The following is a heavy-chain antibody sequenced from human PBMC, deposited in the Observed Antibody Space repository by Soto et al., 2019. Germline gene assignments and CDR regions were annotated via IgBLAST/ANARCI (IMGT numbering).Heavy chain of an antibody. CDR2: TSNHGVNA. V-gene: IGHV3-30-3*01. Sequence: QVQLVDSGGGLVQPGRSLRLSCVASGFTFSSFAFHWVRQPPGKGLEWVSATSNHGVNAYYADAVKGRSSISIDNSKNPLYLQMNTLGPEETAVYSCARDLRYYKSSGYYGSFDYRGEGALVTVS. D-gene: IGHD3-22*01. CDR3: ARDLRYYKSSGYYGSFDY. J-gene: IGHJ4*02. CDR1: GFTFSSFA.